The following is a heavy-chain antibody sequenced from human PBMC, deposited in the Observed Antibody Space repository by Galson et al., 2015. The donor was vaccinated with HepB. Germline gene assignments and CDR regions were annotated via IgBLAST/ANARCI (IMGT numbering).Heavy chain of an antibody. CDR1: GYTFTDYY. CDR3: AREYYDFWSGYYRGFGY. D-gene: IGHD3-3*01. V-gene: IGHV1-69-2*01. CDR2: VDPEDGET. Sequence: VKVSCKVSGYTFTDYYMHWVQQAPGKGLEWMGLVDPEDGETIYAEKFQGRVTITADTSTDTAYMELSSLRSEDTAVYYCAREYYDFWSGYYRGFGYWGQGTLVTVSS. J-gene: IGHJ4*02.